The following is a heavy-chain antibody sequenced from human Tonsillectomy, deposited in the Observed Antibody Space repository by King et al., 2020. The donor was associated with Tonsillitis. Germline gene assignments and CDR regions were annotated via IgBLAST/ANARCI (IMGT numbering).Heavy chain of an antibody. CDR1: GYTFSSYG. J-gene: IGHJ5*02. Sequence: QIQLVQSGAEVKKPGASVKVSCKASGYTFSSYGISWVRQAPGQGLEWMGWISTFNDNTNYAQKFQGRVTMTTDTSTSTAYMELRSLRSDDTAVYYCARDLANWFDPWGQGTLVTVSS. CDR2: ISTFNDNT. V-gene: IGHV1-18*01. CDR3: ARDLANWFDP.